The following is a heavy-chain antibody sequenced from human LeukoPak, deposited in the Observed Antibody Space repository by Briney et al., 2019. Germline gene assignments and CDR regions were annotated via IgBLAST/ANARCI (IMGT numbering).Heavy chain of an antibody. J-gene: IGHJ4*02. CDR2: INPNSGGT. Sequence: ASVKVSCKAAGYTFTGYYMFWVRQAPGQGLEWMGRINPNSGGTNYAQKFQGRVTMTRDTSISTAYMELSRLRSDDTAVYYCARLLGGLPAAGSYWGQGTLVTVSS. V-gene: IGHV1-2*06. D-gene: IGHD2-2*01. CDR1: GYTFTGYY. CDR3: ARLLGGLPAAGSY.